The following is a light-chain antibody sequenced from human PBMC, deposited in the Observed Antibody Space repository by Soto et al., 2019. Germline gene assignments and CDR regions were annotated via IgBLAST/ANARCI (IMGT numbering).Light chain of an antibody. CDR3: QQYGSSSWT. CDR2: GAS. Sequence: EIVLTQSPGTLSLSPGERATLSCRASQSVSSTYFAWYQQRFGQAPRLLIYGASTRATGIPDRFSGSGSGTDFTLTISRLEPADFAVYYCQQYGSSSWTFGQGTKVDI. V-gene: IGKV3-20*01. CDR1: QSVSSTY. J-gene: IGKJ1*01.